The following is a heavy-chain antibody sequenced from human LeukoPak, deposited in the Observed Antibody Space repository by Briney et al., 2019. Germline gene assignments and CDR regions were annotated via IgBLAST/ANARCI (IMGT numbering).Heavy chain of an antibody. Sequence: GGSLRLSCAASGLTFRHYGMHWVRQTPGKGLEWVAFIESDESISQYADLVKGRFTISRDNSKNMLYLQMNSLRTEDTAMYYCTKNTGGREGWFDPWGQGTLVTVSS. CDR2: IESDESIS. D-gene: IGHD3-16*01. CDR1: GLTFRHYG. J-gene: IGHJ5*02. V-gene: IGHV3-30*02. CDR3: TKNTGGREGWFDP.